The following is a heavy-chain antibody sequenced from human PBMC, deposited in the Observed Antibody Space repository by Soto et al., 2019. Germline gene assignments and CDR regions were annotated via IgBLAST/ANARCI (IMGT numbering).Heavy chain of an antibody. J-gene: IGHJ6*01. D-gene: IGHD3-10*01. CDR1: GIPVSSNY. V-gene: IGHV3-53*04. CDR3: ARDGPYYYASRMDV. CDR2: LHSGGDT. Sequence: EVPLVESGGGLVQPGGSLRLSCVASGIPVSSNYMTWVRQAPGKGLEWVSVLHSGGDTYYANSVKGRFTISRHDSTNTLFLQMNSLTGEDTAVYYCARDGPYYYASRMDVW.